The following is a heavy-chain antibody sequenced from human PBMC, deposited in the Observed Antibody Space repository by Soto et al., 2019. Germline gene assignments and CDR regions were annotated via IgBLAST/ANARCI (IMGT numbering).Heavy chain of an antibody. D-gene: IGHD2-2*01. J-gene: IGHJ6*02. CDR2: IYHSGST. CDR1: GDSISSSNS. CDR3: ARAGEVGYISTSTSWDYYYGMDV. Sequence: SVPRSLTCGVSGDSISSSNSWSWIRQPPGKGLECIGEIYHSGSTNYNPSLKSRVTISVDKSKNQFSLKLSSVTAADTAVYYCARAGEVGYISTSTSWDYYYGMDVWGQGTTVTISS. V-gene: IGHV4-4*02.